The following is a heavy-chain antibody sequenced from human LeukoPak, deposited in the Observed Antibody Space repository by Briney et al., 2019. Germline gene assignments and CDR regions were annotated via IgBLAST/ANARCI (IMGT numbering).Heavy chain of an antibody. V-gene: IGHV3-21*01. D-gene: IGHD6-19*01. CDR3: ARDPDHSSA. Sequence: GGPQIFSWAASEFTFSTYTMNGLRQAPGKRLEWVSSISSSSTYTNDADSVKGRFTIARDNAKNSLYLQRNSLRAEDTDVYDCARDPDHSSAWGQGTLVTVS. CDR1: EFTFSTYT. CDR2: ISSSSTYT. J-gene: IGHJ5*02.